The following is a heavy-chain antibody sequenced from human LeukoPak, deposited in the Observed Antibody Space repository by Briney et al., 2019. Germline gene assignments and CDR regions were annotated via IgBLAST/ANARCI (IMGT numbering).Heavy chain of an antibody. CDR1: GGSISSGSYY. V-gene: IGHV4-61*02. Sequence: SETLSLTCTVSGGSISSGSYYWSWIRQPAGKGLEWIGRIYTSGSTNYSPSLKSRVTISVDTSKNQFSLKLSSVTAADTAVYYCARGNDYGGNFPFDYWGQGTLVTVSS. J-gene: IGHJ4*02. CDR3: ARGNDYGGNFPFDY. CDR2: IYTSGST. D-gene: IGHD4-23*01.